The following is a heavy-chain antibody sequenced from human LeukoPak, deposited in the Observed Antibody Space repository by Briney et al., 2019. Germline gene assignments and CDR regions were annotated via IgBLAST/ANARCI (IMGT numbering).Heavy chain of an antibody. CDR2: LSSSSSYT. J-gene: IGHJ4*02. V-gene: IGHV3-11*06. Sequence: PGGSLRLSCAASGFTFSDYYMSWIRHAPGKGLEWVSYLSSSSSYTNYADSVKGRFTISRDNAKNSLYLQMNSLRAEDTAVYYCARDRGRDWNYGGFDYWGQGTLVTVSS. D-gene: IGHD1-7*01. CDR1: GFTFSDYY. CDR3: ARDRGRDWNYGGFDY.